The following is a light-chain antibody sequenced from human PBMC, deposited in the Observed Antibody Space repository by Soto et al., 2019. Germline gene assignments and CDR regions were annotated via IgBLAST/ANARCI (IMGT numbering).Light chain of an antibody. CDR1: QGISSY. V-gene: IGKV1-39*01. CDR2: AAS. CDR3: QQTYSTPLT. Sequence: DIQMTQSPSSLSASVGDRVTITCRASQGISSYLNWYQQIPGKAPKLLIYAASSLRTGVPSRFSGSGSGPDFTLTISSLQPEDFTTYYCQQTYSTPLTFGQGTKVEIK. J-gene: IGKJ1*01.